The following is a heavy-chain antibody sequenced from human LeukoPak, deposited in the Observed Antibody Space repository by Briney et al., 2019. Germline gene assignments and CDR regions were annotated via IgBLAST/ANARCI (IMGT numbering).Heavy chain of an antibody. J-gene: IGHJ4*02. CDR1: GGSISSSSYY. D-gene: IGHD5-12*01. Sequence: SETLSLTCTVSGGSISSSSYYWGWIRQPPGKGLEWIGGIYYSGSTYYNPSLKSRVTISVDTSKNQFSLKLSSVTAADTAVYYCARHRDSITPGFFDYWGQGTLVTVSS. CDR2: IYYSGST. V-gene: IGHV4-39*01. CDR3: ARHRDSITPGFFDY.